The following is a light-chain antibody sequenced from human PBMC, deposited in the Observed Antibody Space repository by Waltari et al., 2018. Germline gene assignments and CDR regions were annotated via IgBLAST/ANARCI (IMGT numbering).Light chain of an antibody. V-gene: IGKV2-29*03. Sequence: DIVMTQTPLSLSVTPGQPASISCKSSQSLLHSDGKTYLYWYLQKPGQSPQLLIYEVSSRVSGVPDRFSGRGSGTDFTLKISRVEAEDVGVYYCMQGIHLHLTFGGGTKVEIK. CDR2: EVS. J-gene: IGKJ4*01. CDR1: QSLLHSDGKTY. CDR3: MQGIHLHLT.